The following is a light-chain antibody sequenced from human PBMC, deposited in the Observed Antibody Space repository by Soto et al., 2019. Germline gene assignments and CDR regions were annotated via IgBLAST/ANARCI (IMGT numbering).Light chain of an antibody. CDR3: QQYHSATIT. J-gene: IGKJ5*01. Sequence: DFVMTQSPDSLAVSLGERATFNCKSSQIVLSNNKNYLAWFQQKRGQPPKXXLYWASTRKSGVLDRFSGSGAGTDCTLTISSLQAEDVAIDYCQQYHSATITFGQGTRLEIK. V-gene: IGKV4-1*01. CDR1: QIVLSNNKNY. CDR2: WAS.